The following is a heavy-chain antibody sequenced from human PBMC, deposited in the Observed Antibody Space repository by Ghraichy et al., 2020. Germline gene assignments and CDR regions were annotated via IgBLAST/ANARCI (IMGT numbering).Heavy chain of an antibody. V-gene: IGHV2-5*02. CDR1: GFSLSTSGVG. D-gene: IGHD1-26*01. CDR3: AHRPNGGATGGRYFDY. J-gene: IGHJ4*02. CDR2: IYWDDDK. Sequence: SGPTLVKPTQTLTLTCTFSGFSLSTSGVGVGWIRQPPGKALEWLALIYWDDDKRYSPSLKSRLTITKDTSKNQVVLTMTNMDPVDTATYYCAHRPNGGATGGRYFDYWGQGTLVTVSS.